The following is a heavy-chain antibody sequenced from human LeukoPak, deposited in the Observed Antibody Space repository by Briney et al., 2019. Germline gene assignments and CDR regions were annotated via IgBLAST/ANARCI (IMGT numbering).Heavy chain of an antibody. CDR2: ISYDESNE. CDR1: GFTFSSYA. Sequence: GGSLRLSCAASGFTFSSYAMHWVRQAPGKGLEWVAVISYDESNEYYADSVKGRFTISRDNSKNTLYLQMNSLRAEDTAVYYCARGFRGLAYYYYGMDVWGKGTTVTVSS. V-gene: IGHV3-30*04. D-gene: IGHD3-10*01. J-gene: IGHJ6*04. CDR3: ARGFRGLAYYYYGMDV.